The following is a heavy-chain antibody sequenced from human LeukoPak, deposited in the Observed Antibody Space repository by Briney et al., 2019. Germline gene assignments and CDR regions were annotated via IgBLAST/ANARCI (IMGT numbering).Heavy chain of an antibody. CDR1: RFTFSSYA. CDR2: ISGSGGST. Sequence: GGSLRLSCAASRFTFSSYAISWVRQAPGKGLEWVSAISGSGGSTYYADSVKGRFTISRDNSKNTLYLQMNSPRAEDTAVYYCAPVDGYCSGGSCSYWGQGTLVTVSS. J-gene: IGHJ4*02. CDR3: APVDGYCSGGSCSY. V-gene: IGHV3-23*01. D-gene: IGHD2-15*01.